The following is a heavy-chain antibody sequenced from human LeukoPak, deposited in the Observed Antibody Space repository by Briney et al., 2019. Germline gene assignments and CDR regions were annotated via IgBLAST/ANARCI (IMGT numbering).Heavy chain of an antibody. CDR2: IYYSGST. V-gene: IGHV4-31*03. CDR1: GGSISSGGYY. CDR3: ARMGGYTAMVDY. Sequence: SETLSHTCTVSGGSISSGGYYWSWIRQHPGKGLEWIGYIYYSGSTYYNPSLKSRVTISVDTSKNQFSLKLSSVTAADTAVYYCARMGGYTAMVDYWGQGTLVTVSS. J-gene: IGHJ4*02. D-gene: IGHD5-18*01.